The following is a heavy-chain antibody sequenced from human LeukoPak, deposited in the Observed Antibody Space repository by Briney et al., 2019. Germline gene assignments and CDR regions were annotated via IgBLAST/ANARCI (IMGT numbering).Heavy chain of an antibody. CDR3: AKDERNWNYNLASQTYD. V-gene: IGHV3-48*01. CDR1: GFTFSNYN. CDR2: ISSDSHSI. J-gene: IGHJ4*02. D-gene: IGHD1-7*01. Sequence: PGGSLRLSCAASGFTFSNYNMNWVRQAPGKGLEWVSYISSDSHSIYYADSLKGRFTISRDNAKNSLYLQMNSLRAEDTAVYYCAKDERNWNYNLASQTYDWGQGTLVTVSS.